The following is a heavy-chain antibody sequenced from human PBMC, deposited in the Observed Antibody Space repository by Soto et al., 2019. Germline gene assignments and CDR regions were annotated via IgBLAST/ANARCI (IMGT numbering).Heavy chain of an antibody. D-gene: IGHD6-13*01. CDR3: ATVPEGYSSPVDF. CDR2: IWYDGSNK. V-gene: IGHV3-33*01. J-gene: IGHJ4*02. Sequence: QVRLVESGGGVVQPGRSLRLSCAASGFTFSSYGMHWVRQAPGKGLEWVAVIWYDGSNKYYADSVKGRFTISRDNSKNTLYLQMNSLRAEDTAVYYCATVPEGYSSPVDFWGQGTLVTVSS. CDR1: GFTFSSYG.